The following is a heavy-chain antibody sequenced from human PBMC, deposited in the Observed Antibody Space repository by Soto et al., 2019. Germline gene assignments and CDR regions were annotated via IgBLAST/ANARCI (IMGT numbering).Heavy chain of an antibody. V-gene: IGHV4-30-2*01. D-gene: IGHD2-2*01. CDR2: IYHSGST. Sequence: QLQLQESGSGLVKPSQTLSLTCAVSGGSISSGGYSWSWIRQPPGKGLEWVGYIYHSGSTYYHPSLKSRVTISIDRSKNQFSLKLSSVTAADTAVYYCTRSSSTVTMLDYWGQGTLVTVSS. CDR1: GGSISSGGYS. CDR3: TRSSSTVTMLDY. J-gene: IGHJ4*02.